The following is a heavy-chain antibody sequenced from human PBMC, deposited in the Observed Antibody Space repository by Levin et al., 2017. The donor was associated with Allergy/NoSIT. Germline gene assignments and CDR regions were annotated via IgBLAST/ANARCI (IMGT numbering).Heavy chain of an antibody. Sequence: AGGSLRLSCAASGFTFSSYAMSWVRQAPGKGLEWVSAISGSGGSTYYADSVKGRFTISRDNSKNTLYLQMNSLRAEDTAVYYCAKGSEPYWYFDLWGRGTLVTVSS. D-gene: IGHD1-26*01. CDR2: ISGSGGST. J-gene: IGHJ2*01. CDR3: AKGSEPYWYFDL. V-gene: IGHV3-23*01. CDR1: GFTFSSYA.